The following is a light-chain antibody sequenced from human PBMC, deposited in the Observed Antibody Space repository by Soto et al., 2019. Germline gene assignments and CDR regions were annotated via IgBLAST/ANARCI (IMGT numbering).Light chain of an antibody. CDR3: QQSHSTPSWT. CDR1: QGISGY. Sequence: IQLTQSKSSLSASVGDRVSITFRASQGISGYLAWYQQKPGKVPKLLIYSTSTLQSGVPSRFSGSASGTEFTLTISSLQPEDFATYYCQQSHSTPSWTFGQGSKVDI. CDR2: STS. V-gene: IGKV1-9*01. J-gene: IGKJ1*01.